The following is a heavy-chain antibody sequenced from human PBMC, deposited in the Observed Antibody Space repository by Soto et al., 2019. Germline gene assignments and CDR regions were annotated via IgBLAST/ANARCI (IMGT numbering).Heavy chain of an antibody. D-gene: IGHD1-7*01. CDR1: GDSVSSNSAA. CDR2: TYYRSRWYN. J-gene: IGHJ6*03. Sequence: PSQTLSLTCAISGDSVSSNSAAWNWIRQSPSRGLEWLGRTYYRSRWYNDYAVSVKSRITINPDTSKNQFSLHLNSVTPEDTALYYCAGTTSLQWYYMDVWGKGTTVTVSS. CDR3: AGTTSLQWYYMDV. V-gene: IGHV6-1*01.